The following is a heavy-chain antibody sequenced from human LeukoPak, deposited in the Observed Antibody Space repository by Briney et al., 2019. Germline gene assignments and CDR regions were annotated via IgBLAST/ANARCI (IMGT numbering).Heavy chain of an antibody. CDR1: GGSISRSGYY. D-gene: IGHD6-13*01. J-gene: IGHJ5*02. CDR2: VSYSGST. CDR3: ASGGLADHST. V-gene: IGHV4-39*02. Sequence: KTSETLSLTCTVSGGSISRSGYYWGWIRQPPGKGLEWIGSVSYSGSTYYNPSVQSRVTISVDTSKNHFYLKLSSVTAADTAVYYCASGGLADHSTWGQGTLVTVSS.